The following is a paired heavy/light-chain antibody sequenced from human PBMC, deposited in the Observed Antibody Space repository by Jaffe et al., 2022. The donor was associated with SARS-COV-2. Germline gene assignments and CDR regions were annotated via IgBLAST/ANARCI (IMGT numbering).Heavy chain of an antibody. D-gene: IGHD2-2*01. CDR3: ARDCFFSVARQSYSCFGLDV. CDR2: IYYNGST. V-gene: IGHV4-59*01. J-gene: IGHJ6*02. Sequence: QLQLRQSGPRLVKPSETLSLTCIVTGGSINSYYWSWIRQPPGKPLEWIGYIYYNGSTTYGPSLKSRVTMSVDTSENQVSLKLSSVTAADTAVYYCARDCFFSVARQSYSCFGLDVWGQGTTVTVSS. CDR1: GGSINSYY.
Light chain of an antibody. Sequence: EIVLTQFPGTLSLSPGDRATLSCRASQSISNNFLAWYQQRPGQAPRLLIYGASSRAPGIPDTFSGSGSGTDFSLTIKRLDPEDFAVYLCQQYGSSPRTFGQGTKVEIK. CDR2: GAS. CDR3: QQYGSSPRT. CDR1: QSISNNF. J-gene: IGKJ1*01. V-gene: IGKV3-20*01.